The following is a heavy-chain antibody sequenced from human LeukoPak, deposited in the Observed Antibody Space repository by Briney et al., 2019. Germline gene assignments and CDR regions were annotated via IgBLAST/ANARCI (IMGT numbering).Heavy chain of an antibody. CDR2: IYSGGST. D-gene: IGHD5-18*01. J-gene: IGHJ6*02. CDR3: ARGGAKDTAMVNYYYYGMDV. CDR1: GITFSSYA. Sequence: PGGSLRLSCAASGITFSSYAMSWVRQAPGKGLEWVSVIYSGGSTYYADSVKGRFTISRHNSKNTLYLQMNSLRAEDTAVYYCARGGAKDTAMVNYYYYGMDVWGQGTTVTVSS. V-gene: IGHV3-53*04.